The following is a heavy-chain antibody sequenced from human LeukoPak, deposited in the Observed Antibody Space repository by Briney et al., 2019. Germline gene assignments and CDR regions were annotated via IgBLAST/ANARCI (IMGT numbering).Heavy chain of an antibody. Sequence: GGSLRLSCAASGFDFSSNWMHWVRHAPGQGLVWVSRIKGDGISTNYADSVKGRFTISRDIAKNTLYLQMNSLRAEDTAVYYCARDLEQWLATYFDYWGQGTLVTVSS. CDR2: IKGDGIST. D-gene: IGHD6-19*01. CDR3: ARDLEQWLATYFDY. CDR1: GFDFSSNW. J-gene: IGHJ4*02. V-gene: IGHV3-74*01.